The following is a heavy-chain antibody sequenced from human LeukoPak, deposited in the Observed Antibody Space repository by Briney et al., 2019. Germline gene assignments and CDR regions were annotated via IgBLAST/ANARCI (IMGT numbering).Heavy chain of an antibody. V-gene: IGHV3-21*01. CDR2: IDSSSTYM. D-gene: IGHD1-26*01. Sequence: GGSLRLSCAASGFTFCTYTMNWVRQAPGKGLEWVSSIDSSSTYMFSADSLKGRFTISRGNAKSSLYLHMNSLRADDTAVYYCARAQLVGATNHAFDIWGQGTMVTVSS. CDR1: GFTFCTYT. J-gene: IGHJ3*02. CDR3: ARAQLVGATNHAFDI.